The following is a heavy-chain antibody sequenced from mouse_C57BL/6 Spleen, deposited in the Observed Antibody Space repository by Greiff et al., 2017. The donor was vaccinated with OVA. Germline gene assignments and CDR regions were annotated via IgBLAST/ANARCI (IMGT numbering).Heavy chain of an antibody. D-gene: IGHD4-1*01. CDR3: ARSSGTGAMDY. CDR2: IHPNSGST. Sequence: VQLQESGAELVKPGASVKLSCKASGYTFTSYWMHWVKQRPGQGLEWIGMIHPNSGSTNYNEKFKSKATLTVDKSSSTAYMQLSSLTSEDSAVYYCARSSGTGAMDYWGQGTSVTVSS. V-gene: IGHV1-64*01. CDR1: GYTFTSYW. J-gene: IGHJ4*01.